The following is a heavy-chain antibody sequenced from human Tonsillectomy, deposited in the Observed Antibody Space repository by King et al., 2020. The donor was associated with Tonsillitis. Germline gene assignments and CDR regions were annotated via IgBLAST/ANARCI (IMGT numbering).Heavy chain of an antibody. V-gene: IGHV3-21*01. J-gene: IGHJ4*02. CDR1: GFTFSSYT. CDR2: ISSNSSYI. CDR3: ARMEVQTTVVMNY. Sequence: VQLVESGGGLVKPGGSLRLSCAASGFTFSSYTMNWVRQAPGKGLEWVSSISSNSSYIYYADSVKGRFTISRDNAKNSLYLQMNSLRAEDTAVYYCARMEVQTTVVMNYWGQGTLVTVSS. D-gene: IGHD4-23*01.